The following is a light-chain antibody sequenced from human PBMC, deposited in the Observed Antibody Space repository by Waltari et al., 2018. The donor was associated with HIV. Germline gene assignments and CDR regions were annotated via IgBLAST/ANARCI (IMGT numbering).Light chain of an antibody. CDR2: DGS. V-gene: IGLV3-21*02. J-gene: IGLJ2*01. CDR3: QVWESSSDHPGVV. CDR1: NTGIKS. Sequence: SYVLTQPPSVSLAPGQTARITCGGSNTGIKSVQWYQQRPGQAPVLVVYDGSDRPSGIPARFSGSKSGNTATLTISRVEAGDEADYYCQVWESSSDHPGVVFGGGTKLTVL.